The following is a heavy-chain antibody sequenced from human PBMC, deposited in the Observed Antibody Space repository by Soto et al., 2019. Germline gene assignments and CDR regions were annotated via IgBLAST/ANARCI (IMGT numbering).Heavy chain of an antibody. J-gene: IGHJ6*02. CDR2: ISAYNGNT. CDR3: ARDYYDRSGYYFPYYYGMDV. V-gene: IGHV1-18*01. Sequence: QVQLMQSGAEVRKPGASVKVSCKASGFTFTSYGISWVRQAPGQGLEWMGWISAYNGNTDYAQKLQGRVTMTTDTSTSTAYMELRSLRSDDTALYYCARDYYDRSGYYFPYYYGMDVWGQGTTVTVSS. CDR1: GFTFTSYG. D-gene: IGHD3-22*01.